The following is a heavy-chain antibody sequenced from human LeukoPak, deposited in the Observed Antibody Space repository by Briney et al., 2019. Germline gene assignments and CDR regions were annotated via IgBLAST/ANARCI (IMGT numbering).Heavy chain of an antibody. CDR3: ARDFRGSGSYFAGDISGLFDY. J-gene: IGHJ4*02. D-gene: IGHD3-10*01. CDR2: ISSSSSYI. CDR1: GFTFSSYS. Sequence: GGSLRLSCAASGFTFSSYSMNWVRHAPGKGLEWVSSISSSSSYIYYADSVKGRFTISRDNAKNSLYLQMNSLRAEDTAVYYCARDFRGSGSYFAGDISGLFDYWGQGTLVTVSS. V-gene: IGHV3-21*01.